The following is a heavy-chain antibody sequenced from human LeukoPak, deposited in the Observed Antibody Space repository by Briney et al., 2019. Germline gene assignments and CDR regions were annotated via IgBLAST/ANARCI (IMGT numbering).Heavy chain of an antibody. J-gene: IGHJ3*02. CDR2: ISSSSSTI. V-gene: IGHV3-48*04. Sequence: GGSLRLSCAASGFTFSSYSMNWVRQAPGKGLEWVSYISSSSSTIYYADSVKGRFTISRDNAKNSLYLQMNSLRAEDTAVYYCARATVTTGDAFDIWGQGTMVTVSS. CDR3: ARATVTTGDAFDI. D-gene: IGHD4-17*01. CDR1: GFTFSSYS.